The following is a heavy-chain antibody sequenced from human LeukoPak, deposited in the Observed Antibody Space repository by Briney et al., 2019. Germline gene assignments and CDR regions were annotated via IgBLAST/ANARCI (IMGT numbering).Heavy chain of an antibody. CDR3: ARDDWNDVMNYYGMDV. CDR1: GFTVSSNY. Sequence: GGSLRLSCAASGFTVSSNYMSWVRQAPGKGLEWVSYISSSGSTIYYADSVKGRFTISRDNAKNSLYLQMNSLRAEDTAVYYCARDDWNDVMNYYGMDVWGQGTTVTVSS. V-gene: IGHV3-11*04. CDR2: ISSSGSTI. D-gene: IGHD1-1*01. J-gene: IGHJ6*02.